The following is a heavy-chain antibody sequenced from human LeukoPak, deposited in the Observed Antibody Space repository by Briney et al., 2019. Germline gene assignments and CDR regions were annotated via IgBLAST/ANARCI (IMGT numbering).Heavy chain of an antibody. D-gene: IGHD3-9*01. Sequence: PGGTLRLSCAASGFTFSSYGMNWVRQAPGKGLEWVAVISFDGSKKYYADSVKGRFTISRDNSKNTLYLQMNSLRAEDTAVYYCAGDYDILTGYYSRTYFDYWGQGTLVTVSS. CDR2: ISFDGSKK. J-gene: IGHJ4*02. V-gene: IGHV3-30*03. CDR1: GFTFSSYG. CDR3: AGDYDILTGYYSRTYFDY.